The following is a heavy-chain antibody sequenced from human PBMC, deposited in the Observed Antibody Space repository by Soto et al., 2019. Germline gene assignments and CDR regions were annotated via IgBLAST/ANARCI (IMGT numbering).Heavy chain of an antibody. Sequence: SETLSLTCTLSGGSISGYYWSWIRQPPGKGLEWIGYVYYSGSTKYNPSLESRVTISVDMSNNQFSLMLTSVTAADTAVYYCAKYRRTDPEGYRLDFWGQGTLVTVSS. D-gene: IGHD5-12*01. CDR2: VYYSGST. CDR3: AKYRRTDPEGYRLDF. V-gene: IGHV4-59*01. J-gene: IGHJ4*02. CDR1: GGSISGYY.